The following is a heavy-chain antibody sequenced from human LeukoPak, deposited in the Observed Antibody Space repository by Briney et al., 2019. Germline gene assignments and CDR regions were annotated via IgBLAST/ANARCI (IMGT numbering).Heavy chain of an antibody. Sequence: GGSLRLSCAASGFTFSSYWMHWVRQAPGKGLVWVSRINSDGSITSYADSVKGRFTISRDNAKNTLYLQMNSLRVEDTAVYYCAKGNMAARQDIMDVWGQGTTVTVSS. CDR2: INSDGSIT. D-gene: IGHD6-6*01. CDR3: AKGNMAARQDIMDV. CDR1: GFTFSSYW. J-gene: IGHJ6*02. V-gene: IGHV3-74*01.